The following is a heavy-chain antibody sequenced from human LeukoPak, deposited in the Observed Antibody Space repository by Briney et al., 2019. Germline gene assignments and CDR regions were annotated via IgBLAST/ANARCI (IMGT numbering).Heavy chain of an antibody. CDR3: AREAWNDIDY. V-gene: IGHV1-46*01. CDR2: INPSGGST. CDR1: GYTFTSYH. D-gene: IGHD1-1*01. Sequence: ASVKVSCKASGYTFTSYHILWVRQAPGQGLGWMGIINPSGGSTNYAQKFQGRVTMTRDTSTSTVYMELSSLRSEETAVYYCAREAWNDIDYWGQGTLVTVSS. J-gene: IGHJ4*02.